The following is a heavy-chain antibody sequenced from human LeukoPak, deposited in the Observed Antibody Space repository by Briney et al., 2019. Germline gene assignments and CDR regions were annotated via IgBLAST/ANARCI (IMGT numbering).Heavy chain of an antibody. Sequence: PGGSLRLSCAASGFTFSSYGMHWVRQAPGKGLEWVAFIRYDGSNKYYADSVKGRFTISRDNSKNTLYLQMNSLRAEDTAVYYCAKGAYYYYYMDVWGKGTTVTISS. CDR1: GFTFSSYG. V-gene: IGHV3-30*02. CDR2: IRYDGSNK. CDR3: AKGAYYYYYMDV. D-gene: IGHD3-16*01. J-gene: IGHJ6*03.